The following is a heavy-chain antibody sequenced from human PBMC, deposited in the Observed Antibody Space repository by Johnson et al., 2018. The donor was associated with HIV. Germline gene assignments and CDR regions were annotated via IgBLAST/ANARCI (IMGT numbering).Heavy chain of an antibody. D-gene: IGHD4-23*01. J-gene: IGHJ3*02. Sequence: VQLVESGGGLVQPGGSLRLSCAASGFTFSSYAMSWVRQAPWTGLEWVSAISGSGGSTYYADSVKGRFTISRDNSKDTLYLQMHSLRPVDTALYYCARDPPYGGNPSAFDIWGQGTMVTVSS. CDR1: GFTFSSYA. V-gene: IGHV3-23*04. CDR3: ARDPPYGGNPSAFDI. CDR2: ISGSGGST.